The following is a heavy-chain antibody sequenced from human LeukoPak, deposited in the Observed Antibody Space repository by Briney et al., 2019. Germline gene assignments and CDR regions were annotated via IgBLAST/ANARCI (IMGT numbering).Heavy chain of an antibody. CDR3: ARGRGYCSGGSCYVDY. CDR2: IYHSGST. D-gene: IGHD2-15*01. J-gene: IGHJ4*02. V-gene: IGHV4-59*12. CDR1: GGSISSYY. Sequence: SETLSLTCTVSGGSISSYYWSWIRQPPGKGLEWIGYIYHSGSTYYNPSLKSRVTISVDRSKNQFSLKLSSVTAADTAVYYCARGRGYCSGGSCYVDYWGQGTLVTVSS.